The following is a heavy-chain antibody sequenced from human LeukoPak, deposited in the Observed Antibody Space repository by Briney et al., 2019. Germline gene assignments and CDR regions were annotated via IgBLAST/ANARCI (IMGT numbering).Heavy chain of an antibody. CDR2: IYSTGGT. CDR1: GGSISGYI. CDR3: ARDRGFMTADY. D-gene: IGHD3-10*01. Sequence: PSETLSLTCTVSGGSISGYIWSWIRQPPGKGLEWVAYIYSTGGTNYNPSLKSRVTISLDTSKNQFSLKLNSVTAADTALYYCARDRGFMTADYWGQGTLLTVSS. V-gene: IGHV4-4*08. J-gene: IGHJ4*02.